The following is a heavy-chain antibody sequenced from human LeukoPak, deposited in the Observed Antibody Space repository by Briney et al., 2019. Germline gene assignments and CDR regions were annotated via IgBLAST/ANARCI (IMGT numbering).Heavy chain of an antibody. CDR3: ARGPVGSGGTIYYFDY. CDR1: GYTFTGYF. Sequence: ASVKVSCKPSGYTFTGYFIQWVRQAPGQGLEWMGWINPNSGGTNYAQKFQGRVTMTRVTSISTAYMELSRLRSDDTAVYYCARGPVGSGGTIYYFDYWGQGTLVTVSS. V-gene: IGHV1-2*02. D-gene: IGHD2-15*01. J-gene: IGHJ4*02. CDR2: INPNSGGT.